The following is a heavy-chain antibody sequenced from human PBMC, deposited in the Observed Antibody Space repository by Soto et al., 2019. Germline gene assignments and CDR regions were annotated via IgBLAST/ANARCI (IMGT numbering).Heavy chain of an antibody. CDR3: AKDARDTGGNSGIDY. V-gene: IGHV3-23*01. D-gene: IGHD2-21*02. CDR1: EFTFNSYA. Sequence: EVQLLESGGDLVQPGGSLRLSCVASEFTFNSYAMSWVRQAPGMGLEWVSSIIGSGAITYYADSVKGRFTISRDNSKSTLYLRMNSLRVEDTALYYCAKDARDTGGNSGIDYWGQGTLVTVSS. CDR2: IIGSGAIT. J-gene: IGHJ4*02.